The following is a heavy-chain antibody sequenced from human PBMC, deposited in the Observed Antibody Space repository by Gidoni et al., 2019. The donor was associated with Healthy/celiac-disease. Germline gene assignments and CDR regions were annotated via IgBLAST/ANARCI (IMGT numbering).Heavy chain of an antibody. CDR1: GFTFSSYS. CDR3: ASLDYYYYGMDV. Sequence: EVQLVESGGGLVQPGGSLRLSCAASGFTFSSYSMNWVRQAPGKGLEWVSYISSSSSTIYYADSVKGRFTISRDNAKNSLYLQMNSLRDEDTAVYYCASLDYYYYGMDVWGQGTTVTVSS. J-gene: IGHJ6*02. CDR2: ISSSSSTI. V-gene: IGHV3-48*02.